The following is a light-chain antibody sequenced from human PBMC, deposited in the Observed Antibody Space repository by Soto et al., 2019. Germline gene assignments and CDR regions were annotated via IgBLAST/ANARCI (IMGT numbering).Light chain of an antibody. CDR2: EVS. Sequence: QSALTQPASVSGSPGQSITISCTGSSSDVGGYKYVSWYQQHPGKAPKLMIYEVSNRPSGVSNRFSGSKSGNTASLTISGLQDEDEAYYYCCSYAGGGTSRVFGTGTKLTVL. CDR3: CSYAGGGTSRV. CDR1: SSDVGGYKY. V-gene: IGLV2-14*01. J-gene: IGLJ1*01.